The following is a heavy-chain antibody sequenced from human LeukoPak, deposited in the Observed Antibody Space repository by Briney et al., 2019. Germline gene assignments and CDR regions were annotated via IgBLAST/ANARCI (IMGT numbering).Heavy chain of an antibody. Sequence: GGSLRLSCAASGFTFSSYWVHWVRRAPGKGLMWVSRINSDGSSTSYADSVKGRFTISRDNAKNSLYLQMNSLRTEDTALYYCAKDSDFYGMDVWGQGTTVTVSS. CDR1: GFTFSSYW. CDR2: INSDGSST. V-gene: IGHV3-74*01. D-gene: IGHD3-3*01. J-gene: IGHJ6*02. CDR3: AKDSDFYGMDV.